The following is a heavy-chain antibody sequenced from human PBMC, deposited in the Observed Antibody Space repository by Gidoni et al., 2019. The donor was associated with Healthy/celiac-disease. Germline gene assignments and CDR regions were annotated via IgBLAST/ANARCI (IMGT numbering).Heavy chain of an antibody. V-gene: IGHV4-4*02. D-gene: IGHD3-10*01. CDR1: GGSISSINW. CDR3: ARSNYGSGSYSPTLDY. CDR2: SYHSGGT. Sequence: QLQLQESGPGLVKPSGTLSLTCAVSGGSISSINWWSWVRQPPGKGLEWIGESYHSGGTNYNPSLKSRVTISVDKSKNQFSLKLSSVTAADTAVYYCARSNYGSGSYSPTLDYWGQGTLVTVSS. J-gene: IGHJ4*02.